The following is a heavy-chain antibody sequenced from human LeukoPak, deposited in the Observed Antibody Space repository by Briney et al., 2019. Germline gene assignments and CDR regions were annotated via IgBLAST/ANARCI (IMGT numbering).Heavy chain of an antibody. Sequence: PSETLSLTCTVSGGSINNYYWSWIRQPPGKGLEWIGYIYYSGSTNDNPSLKSRVTISMDASKNQFSLRLSSVTAADTALYYCARRSTYGFFDYWGQGTLVTVSS. CDR1: GGSINNYY. J-gene: IGHJ4*02. CDR3: ARRSTYGFFDY. D-gene: IGHD4-17*01. V-gene: IGHV4-59*08. CDR2: IYYSGST.